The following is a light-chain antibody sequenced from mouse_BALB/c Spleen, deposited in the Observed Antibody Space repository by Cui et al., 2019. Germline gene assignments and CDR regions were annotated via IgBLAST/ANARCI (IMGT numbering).Light chain of an antibody. V-gene: IGKV4-68*01. J-gene: IGKJ2*01. CDR3: QQWSSNPPT. Sequence: QLVLNTSPALMSASHGEKVTMTCSASSSVSYMYWYQQKPRSSPKPWIYLTANLASGVPARFSGSGSGTSYSLTISSMEAEDAATYYCQQWSSNPPTFGGGTKLEIK. CDR2: LTA. CDR1: SSVSY.